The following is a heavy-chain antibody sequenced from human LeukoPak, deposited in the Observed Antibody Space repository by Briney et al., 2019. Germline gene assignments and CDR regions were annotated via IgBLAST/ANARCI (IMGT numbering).Heavy chain of an antibody. V-gene: IGHV3-23*01. CDR1: GWTVVTDA. J-gene: IGHJ4*02. D-gene: IGHD2-2*01. CDR3: ATGGSTRCSCSSGY. CDR2: ICGSDGSR. Sequence: PSYEKSGWTVVTDARVGVGGRPVKERKRGSSICGSDGSRYYADSVKGRFTIYRDNSKNTLYMQMNSLRGEDTAVYYCATGGSTRCSCSSGYWGQGTLVTVSS.